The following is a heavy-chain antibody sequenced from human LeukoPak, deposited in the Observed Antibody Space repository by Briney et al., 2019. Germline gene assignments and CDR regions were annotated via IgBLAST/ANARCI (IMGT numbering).Heavy chain of an antibody. V-gene: IGHV1-2*02. CDR2: INPNSGGT. D-gene: IGHD5-18*01. CDR1: GYTFTGYY. J-gene: IGHJ5*02. Sequence: GASVKVSCKASGYTFTGYYMHWVRQAPGQGLEWMGWINPNSGGTNYAQKFQGRVTMTRDTSISTAYMELSRLRSDDTAVYYCARVLRAGSYGIVDWFDPWGQGTLVTVSS. CDR3: ARVLRAGSYGIVDWFDP.